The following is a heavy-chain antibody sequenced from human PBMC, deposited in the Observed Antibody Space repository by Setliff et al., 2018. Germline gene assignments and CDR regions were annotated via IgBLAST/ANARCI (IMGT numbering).Heavy chain of an antibody. J-gene: IGHJ5*02. V-gene: IGHV3-23*01. CDR2: ITVSGHST. Sequence: AGGSLRLSCAASAFTFNKYAVTWLRQAPGKGLEWVSSITVSGHSTYADSVKGRFSISRDNSRNTLYLQMNSLRAEDTASYFCSRDPNGDYVGAFDPWGQGSLVTVSS. CDR3: SRDPNGDYVGAFDP. D-gene: IGHD4-17*01. CDR1: AFTFNKYA.